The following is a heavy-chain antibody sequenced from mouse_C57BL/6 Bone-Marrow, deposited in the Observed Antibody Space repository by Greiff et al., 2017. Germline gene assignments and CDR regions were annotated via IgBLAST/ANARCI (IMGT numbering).Heavy chain of an antibody. V-gene: IGHV1-42*01. CDR1: GYSFTGYY. J-gene: IGHJ4*01. Sequence: VQLQQSGPELVKPGASVKISCKASGYSFTGYYMNWVKQSPEKSLEWIGEINPSAGGTTYNQKFKAKATLTVDKSSSTAYMQLTSLTSEDSAVYYCNRDNNHDYYAMDYRGQGTSDTVSS. CDR3: NRDNNHDYYAMDY. D-gene: IGHD1-3*01. CDR2: INPSAGGT.